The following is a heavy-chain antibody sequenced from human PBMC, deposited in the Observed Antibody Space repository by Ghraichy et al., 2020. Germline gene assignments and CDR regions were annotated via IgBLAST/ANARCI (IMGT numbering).Heavy chain of an antibody. CDR3: ARERMHWFDP. CDR2: INHSGST. D-gene: IGHD2-15*01. J-gene: IGHJ5*02. Sequence: SETLSLTCAVYGGSFSGYYWSWIRQPPGKGLEWIGEINHSGSTNYNPSLKSRVTISVDTSKNQFSLKLSSVTAADTAVYYCARERMHWFDPWGQGTLVTVSS. V-gene: IGHV4-34*01. CDR1: GGSFSGYY.